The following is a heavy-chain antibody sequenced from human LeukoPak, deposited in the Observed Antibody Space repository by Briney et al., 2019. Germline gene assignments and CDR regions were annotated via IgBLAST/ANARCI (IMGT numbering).Heavy chain of an antibody. CDR1: GGSFSGYY. CDR3: ARVMVQGVIRKKQVFDY. J-gene: IGHJ4*02. CDR2: INHSGST. D-gene: IGHD3-10*01. Sequence: SETLSLTCAVYGGSFSGYYWSWIRQPPGKGLEWIGEINHSGSTNYNPSLKSRVTISVDTSKNQFSLKLSSVTAADTAVYYCARVMVQGVIRKKQVFDYWGQGTLVTVSS. V-gene: IGHV4-34*01.